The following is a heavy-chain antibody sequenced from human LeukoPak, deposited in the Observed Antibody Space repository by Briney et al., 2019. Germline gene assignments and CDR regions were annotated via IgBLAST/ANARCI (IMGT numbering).Heavy chain of an antibody. D-gene: IGHD4-11*01. CDR3: ARALHTDY. CDR1: GFTFSNAW. CDR2: IKQDGSEK. Sequence: GGSLRLSCAASGFTFSNAWMSWVRQAPGKGLEWVANIKQDGSEKYYVDSVKGRFTISRDNAKNSLYLQMNSLRAEDTAVYYCARALHTDYWGQGTLVTVSS. V-gene: IGHV3-7*01. J-gene: IGHJ4*02.